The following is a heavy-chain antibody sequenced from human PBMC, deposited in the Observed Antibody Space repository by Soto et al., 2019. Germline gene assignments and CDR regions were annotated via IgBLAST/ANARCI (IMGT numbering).Heavy chain of an antibody. V-gene: IGHV1-8*01. CDR3: ARGRVYDYRSGSTELGDY. CDR1: GYTFTGYD. CDR2: MNPNSGRT. Sequence: QVQLVQSGAEVKKPGASVKVSCKASGYTFTGYDIDWVRQATGQGLEWMGWMNPNSGRTGYAQKFQRRVTMTRNTTISTAYMELSSLRSEDTAVYYCARGRVYDYRSGSTELGDYWGQGTLVTVSS. D-gene: IGHD3-10*01. J-gene: IGHJ4*02.